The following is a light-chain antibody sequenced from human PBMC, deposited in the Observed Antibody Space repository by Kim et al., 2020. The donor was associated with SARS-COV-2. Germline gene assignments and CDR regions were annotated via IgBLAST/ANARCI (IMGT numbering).Light chain of an antibody. J-gene: IGLJ3*02. CDR1: TLGHNY. Sequence: VSPEKTASIPCSGATLGHNYVSWYQQKSGQSPVLFMYQDIQRPSGIPVRFSGSHSGHTATLTISETQTMDVADYYCQALNSSTWVFGGGTKLTVL. CDR3: QALNSSTWV. CDR2: QDI. V-gene: IGLV3-1*01.